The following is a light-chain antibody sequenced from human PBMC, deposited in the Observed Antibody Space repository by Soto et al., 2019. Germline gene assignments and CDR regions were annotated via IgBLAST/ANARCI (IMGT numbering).Light chain of an antibody. CDR1: QSVSRN. V-gene: IGKV3-15*01. CDR2: GAS. CDR3: QQYNNWPRT. Sequence: EIVMTQSPATLSVSPGERATLSCRASQSVSRNLAWYQQKPGQAPRLLIYGASTRATGIPARFSGSRSGTDCTLTVSILQFEDFAVYYCQQYNNWPRTFGQGNKVELQ. J-gene: IGKJ1*01.